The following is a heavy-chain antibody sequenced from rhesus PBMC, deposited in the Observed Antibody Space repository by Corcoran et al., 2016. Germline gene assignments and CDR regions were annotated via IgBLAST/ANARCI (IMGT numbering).Heavy chain of an antibody. J-gene: IGHJ4*01. CDR3: ARDGYSWNNAFED. Sequence: QVQLQESGPGVVKPSETLSLTCAVSGGSISDSYRWSWIRQPPGKGLEWIGYIYGSSTITNYNPSLKSRFTISKDTSKNQFSLKLSSVTAADTAVYYCARDGYSWNNAFEDWGQGVLVTVSS. D-gene: IGHD1-20*01. CDR2: IYGSSTIT. V-gene: IGHV4S10*01. CDR1: GGSISDSYR.